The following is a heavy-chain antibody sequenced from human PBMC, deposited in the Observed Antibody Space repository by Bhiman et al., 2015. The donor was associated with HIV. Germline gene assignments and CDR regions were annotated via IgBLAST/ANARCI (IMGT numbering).Heavy chain of an antibody. Sequence: EVQLVESGGGLVQPGGSLRLSCTASGFTFSRYEMNWVRQAPGKGLEWVSYISSSGYTIYYADSVKGRFTTSRDNAKNSLYLQMNSLRAEDTAVYYCAKWGYDFWSGYYRAVDYWGQGTLITVSS. V-gene: IGHV3-48*03. CDR1: GFTFSRYE. CDR3: AKWGYDFWSGYYRAVDY. D-gene: IGHD3-3*01. J-gene: IGHJ4*02. CDR2: ISSSGYTI.